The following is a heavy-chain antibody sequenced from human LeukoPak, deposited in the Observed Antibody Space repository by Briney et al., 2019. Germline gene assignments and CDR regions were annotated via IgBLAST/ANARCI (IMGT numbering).Heavy chain of an antibody. D-gene: IGHD5-12*01. Sequence: SVKVSCKASGGTFSSHAISWVRQAPGQGLEWVGGIIPIFGTTNCAQKFQGRVTITTDESTSTGYMELRSLRSDDTAVYYCARGDSGYDYGFDNWGQGTLVTVSS. V-gene: IGHV1-69*05. CDR2: IIPIFGTT. CDR3: ARGDSGYDYGFDN. CDR1: GGTFSSHA. J-gene: IGHJ4*02.